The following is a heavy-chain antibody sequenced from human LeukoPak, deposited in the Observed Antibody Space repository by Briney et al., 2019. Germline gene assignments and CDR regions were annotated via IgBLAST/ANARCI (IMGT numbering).Heavy chain of an antibody. V-gene: IGHV1-8*01. CDR3: ARVREVTFGGVILYYFDY. Sequence: GASVKVSCKASGYTFTSYDINWVRQATGQGLKWMGWMNPNSGNTGYAQKFQGRVTMTRNTSISTAYMELSSLRSEDTAVYYCARVREVTFGGVILYYFDYWGQGTLVTVSS. CDR1: GYTFTSYD. D-gene: IGHD3-16*02. CDR2: MNPNSGNT. J-gene: IGHJ4*02.